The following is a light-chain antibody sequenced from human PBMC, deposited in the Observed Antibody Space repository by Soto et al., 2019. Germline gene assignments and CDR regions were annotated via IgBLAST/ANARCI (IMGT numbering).Light chain of an antibody. J-gene: IGKJ2*01. CDR2: TSG. CDR1: QRITTY. CDR3: QQTYSTPYT. Sequence: IHMTQSPSSLSASVGDRVTISCRASQRITTYLHWYQQKPGEAPKLLISTSGTLQRGVPSRFIGSGSGTEFTLTITSLQPADFATYFCQQTYSTPYTFGQGTKLEIK. V-gene: IGKV1-39*01.